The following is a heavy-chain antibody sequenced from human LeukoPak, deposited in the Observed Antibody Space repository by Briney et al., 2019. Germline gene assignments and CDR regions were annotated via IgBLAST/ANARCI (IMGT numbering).Heavy chain of an antibody. CDR3: ASLDY. J-gene: IGHJ4*02. V-gene: IGHV4-59*01. CDR1: GGSFSISY. Sequence: SETLSLTCTVSGGSFSISYWSWIRQPPGKGLQWIGYIYYNGNTNYNPSLKRRVTMSVDMSRNQFSLKLTSVTAADTAVYYCASLDYWGQGTLVTVSS. CDR2: IYYNGNT.